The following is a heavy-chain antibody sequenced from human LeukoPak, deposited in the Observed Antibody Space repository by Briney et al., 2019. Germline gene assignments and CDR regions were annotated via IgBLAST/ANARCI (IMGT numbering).Heavy chain of an antibody. CDR2: ISPYSGNT. D-gene: IGHD2-8*01. J-gene: IGHJ4*02. Sequence: ASVKVSCKTSGYTFTNYGISWVRQAPGQGLEWMGWISPYSGNTLYAQKLQGRVTVTTDTSTSTAYMDLRSLRSDDTAVYYCTRTVLHCKSGVCYDFWGQGTLVTVSS. V-gene: IGHV1-18*01. CDR1: GYTFTNYG. CDR3: TRTVLHCKSGVCYDF.